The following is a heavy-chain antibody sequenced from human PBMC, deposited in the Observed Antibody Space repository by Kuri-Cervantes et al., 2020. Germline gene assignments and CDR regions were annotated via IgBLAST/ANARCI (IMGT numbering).Heavy chain of an antibody. J-gene: IGHJ4*02. CDR1: GRSFSGYY. CDR3: ARAGRYYYGSGSLPLDY. Sequence: GSLRLSCAVYGRSFSGYYWSWIRQPPGKGLEWIGEINHSGSTNYNPSLKSRVTISVDTSKNQFSLKLSSVTAADTAVYYCARAGRYYYGSGSLPLDYWGQGTLVTVSS. D-gene: IGHD3-10*01. V-gene: IGHV4-34*01. CDR2: INHSGST.